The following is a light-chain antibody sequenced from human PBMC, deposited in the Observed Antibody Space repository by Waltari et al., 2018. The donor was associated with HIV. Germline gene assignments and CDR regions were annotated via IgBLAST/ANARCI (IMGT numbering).Light chain of an antibody. CDR2: SSN. Sequence: QSVLTQPPSASGTPGQRVTISCSGSSSNIGSSSVSWYQQVPGTAPKLLIYSSNHRPSGVPDRFSGSKSGTSASLAISGLRSEDEADYYCAAWDDSLSGYVFGTGTKVTVL. CDR1: SSNIGSSS. V-gene: IGLV1-47*01. J-gene: IGLJ1*01. CDR3: AAWDDSLSGYV.